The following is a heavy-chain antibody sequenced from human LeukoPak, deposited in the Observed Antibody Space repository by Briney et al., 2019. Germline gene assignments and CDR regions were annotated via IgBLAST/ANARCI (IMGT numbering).Heavy chain of an antibody. V-gene: IGHV4-34*01. CDR2: INHSGRT. CDR1: GGSFSDYF. J-gene: IGHJ6*02. D-gene: IGHD2-2*01. Sequence: NPSETLSLTCAVYGGSFSDYFWGWIRQPPGKGLEWIGEINHSGRTYYNPSLKSRVTISVDTSKNQFSLNLSSVTAADTAVYYCARDVVVVPAAIHYGMGVWGQGTTVTVSS. CDR3: ARDVVVVPAAIHYGMGV.